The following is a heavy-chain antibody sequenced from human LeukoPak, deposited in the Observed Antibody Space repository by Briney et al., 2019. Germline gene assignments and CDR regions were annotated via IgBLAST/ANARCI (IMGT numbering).Heavy chain of an antibody. V-gene: IGHV1-2*02. CDR3: ARNCSGADCYSSNAFDI. CDR1: GYTFTDYY. D-gene: IGHD2-15*01. CDR2: INPSDGDT. Sequence: ASVKLSCKTSGYTFTDYYMQWVRQAPGQGLEWMGWINPSDGDTKSARKFQGRLTMTRDTSISTAYLDLSRLTSDDTAIYFCARNCSGADCYSSNAFDIWGQGTMVTVSS. J-gene: IGHJ3*02.